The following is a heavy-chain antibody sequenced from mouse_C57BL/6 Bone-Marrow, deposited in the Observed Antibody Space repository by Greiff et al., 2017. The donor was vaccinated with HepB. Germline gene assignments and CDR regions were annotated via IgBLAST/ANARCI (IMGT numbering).Heavy chain of an antibody. D-gene: IGHD1-1*01. J-gene: IGHJ4*01. CDR3: AKWGTTVVATNWDYAMDY. CDR2: IWGDGST. CDR1: GFSLTSYG. V-gene: IGHV2-3*01. Sequence: VKLMESGPGLVAPSQSLSITCTVSGFSLTSYGVSWVRQPPGKGLEWLGVIWGDGSTNYHSALISRLSISKDNSKSQVFLKLNSLQTDDTATYYCAKWGTTVVATNWDYAMDYWGQGTSVTVSS.